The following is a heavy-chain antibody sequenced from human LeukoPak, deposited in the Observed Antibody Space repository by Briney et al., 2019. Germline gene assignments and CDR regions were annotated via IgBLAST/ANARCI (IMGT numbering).Heavy chain of an antibody. CDR1: GYTFTGYY. D-gene: IGHD6-13*01. CDR2: SNPNSGGT. CDR3: ARGGIAAAGPSNYYYMDL. J-gene: IGHJ6*03. Sequence: ASVKVSCKASGYTFTGYYMHWVRQAPGQGLEWMGWSNPNSGGTNYAQKFQGRVTLTRDTSISTAYMELRRLRSDDTAVYYCARGGIAAAGPSNYYYMDLWGEGTTVTVSS. V-gene: IGHV1-2*02.